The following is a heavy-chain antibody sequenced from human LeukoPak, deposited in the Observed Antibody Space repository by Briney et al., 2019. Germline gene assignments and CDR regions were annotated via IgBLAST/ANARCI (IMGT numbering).Heavy chain of an antibody. Sequence: GGSLRLSCVVSGLSFSDSYMTWIRQTPGMGLESLAYISGMGHDIYYADSVKGRFTISRDNAKNSLYLQMHSLRPEDTALYYCSTGPRSLPYWGPGTLVTVSS. J-gene: IGHJ4*01. CDR1: GLSFSDSY. CDR3: STGPRSLPY. D-gene: IGHD4-23*01. V-gene: IGHV3-11*01. CDR2: ISGMGHDI.